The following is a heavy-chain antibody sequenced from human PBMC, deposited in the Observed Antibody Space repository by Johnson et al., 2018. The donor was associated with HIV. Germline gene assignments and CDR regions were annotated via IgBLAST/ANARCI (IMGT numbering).Heavy chain of an antibody. CDR3: VRRFYDSAAFDI. CDR2: ISYDGTNK. Sequence: QVQLVESGGGVVQPGTSLRLSCSASGFTFSGFAMHWVRQAPGKGLEWLAFISYDGTNKYFPDSVRGRFTISRDNSKNTLFLQMNNLRAEDTAVYYCVRRFYDSAAFDIWGQGTLVSVPS. V-gene: IGHV3-30-3*01. J-gene: IGHJ3*02. D-gene: IGHD3-22*01. CDR1: GFTFSGFA.